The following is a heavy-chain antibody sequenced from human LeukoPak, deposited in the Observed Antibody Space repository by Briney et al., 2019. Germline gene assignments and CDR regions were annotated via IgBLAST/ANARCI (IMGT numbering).Heavy chain of an antibody. CDR3: AKEAVKPSDTSGWSEPFLDY. Sequence: PGGSLRLSCAASGFTFSSYAMSWVRQAPGKGLEWVSAISGSGGSTYYADSVKGRFTISRDNSKNTLYLQMNSLRAEDTAVYYCAKEAVKPSDTSGWSEPFLDYWGQGTLVTVSS. J-gene: IGHJ4*02. D-gene: IGHD6-19*01. CDR1: GFTFSSYA. CDR2: ISGSGGST. V-gene: IGHV3-23*01.